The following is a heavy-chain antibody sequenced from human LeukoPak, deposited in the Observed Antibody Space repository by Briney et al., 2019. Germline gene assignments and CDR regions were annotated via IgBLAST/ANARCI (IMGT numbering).Heavy chain of an antibody. CDR1: AGSISSYY. CDR2: IYTSGST. CDR3: ARHVVLRYFDWLFEAPPNWFDP. V-gene: IGHV4-4*09. D-gene: IGHD3-9*01. J-gene: IGHJ5*02. Sequence: SETLSLTCTVSAGSISSYYWSWIRQPPGKGLEWIGYIYTSGSTNYNPSLKSRVTISVDTSKNQFSLKLSSVTAADTAVYYCARHVVLRYFDWLFEAPPNWFDPWGQGTLVTVSS.